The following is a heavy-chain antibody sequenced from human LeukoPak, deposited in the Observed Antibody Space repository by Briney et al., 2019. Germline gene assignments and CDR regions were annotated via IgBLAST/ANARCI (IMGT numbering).Heavy chain of an antibody. J-gene: IGHJ4*02. Sequence: GGSLRLSCAASGFTFSSYAMSWVRQAPGKGLEWVSAISGSGGNTYYADSVKGRFTISRDNSENTLYLQMNSLRAEDTAVYYCAKDPILTGYYSTFDYWGQGTPVTVSS. V-gene: IGHV3-23*01. CDR3: AKDPILTGYYSTFDY. CDR2: ISGSGGNT. D-gene: IGHD3-9*01. CDR1: GFTFSSYA.